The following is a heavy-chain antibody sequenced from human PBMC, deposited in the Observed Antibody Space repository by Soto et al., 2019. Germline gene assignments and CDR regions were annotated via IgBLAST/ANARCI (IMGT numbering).Heavy chain of an antibody. CDR1: GGTFSSYA. V-gene: IGHV1-69*01. Sequence: QVQLVQSGAEVKKPGSSVKVSCKASGGTFSSYAISWVRQAPGQGLEWMGGIIPIFGTANYAQKFQGRVTITADESTSTAYVELSSLRSEDTAVYYCAREVHDSSGEYWYFDLWGRGTLVTVSS. CDR2: IIPIFGTA. D-gene: IGHD3-22*01. J-gene: IGHJ2*01. CDR3: AREVHDSSGEYWYFDL.